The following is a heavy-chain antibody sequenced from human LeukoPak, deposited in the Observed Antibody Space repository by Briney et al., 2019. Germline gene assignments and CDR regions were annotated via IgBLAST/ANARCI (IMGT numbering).Heavy chain of an antibody. CDR2: IKYDGSEK. CDR1: GFTFSSYW. V-gene: IGHV3-7*01. Sequence: GGSLRLSCSASGFTFSSYWMSWVRQAPGKGLEWVANIKYDGSEKYFVDSVKGRFTIPRDNAKNSLYLQMNSLRAEDTAVYYCARGRSVDVWGVGTTVTVSS. CDR3: ARGRSVDV. J-gene: IGHJ6*04.